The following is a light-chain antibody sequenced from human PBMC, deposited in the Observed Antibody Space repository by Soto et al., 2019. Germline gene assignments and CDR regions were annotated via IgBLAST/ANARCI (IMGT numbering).Light chain of an antibody. CDR1: SSNIGARYD. CDR3: QSYDSSLSGSWV. Sequence: QLVLTQPPSVSGAPGQRVTISCTGSSSNIGARYDVHWYQQLPGTAPKLLIYDNSNRPSGVPDRFSGSKSGTSASLAITGLHAEDEADYYCQSYDSSLSGSWVFGGGTKLTVL. J-gene: IGLJ3*02. CDR2: DNS. V-gene: IGLV1-40*01.